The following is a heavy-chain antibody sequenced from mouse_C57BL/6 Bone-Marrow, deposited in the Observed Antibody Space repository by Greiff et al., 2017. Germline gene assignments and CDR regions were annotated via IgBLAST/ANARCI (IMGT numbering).Heavy chain of an antibody. CDR1: GFNIKDDY. CDR2: LDPENGDT. V-gene: IGHV14-4*01. Sequence: EVQLQQSGAELVRPGASVKLSCTASGFNIKDDYMHWVKQRPEQGLEWIGWLDPENGDTEYASKFQGKATITADTSSNTAYLQLSSLTSEDTAVYYCTDYYYGSSQGYYFDYWGQGTTLTVSS. J-gene: IGHJ2*01. CDR3: TDYYYGSSQGYYFDY. D-gene: IGHD1-1*01.